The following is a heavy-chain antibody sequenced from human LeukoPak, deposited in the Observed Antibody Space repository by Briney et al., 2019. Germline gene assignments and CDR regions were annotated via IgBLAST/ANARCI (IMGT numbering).Heavy chain of an antibody. V-gene: IGHV3-66*02. CDR3: ARGAGYNYPVGY. CDR2: IYSGGST. Sequence: QPGGSLRLSCAASGFTDSSNYMSWVRQAPGKGLEWVSVIYSGGSTYYADSVKGRFTISRDNSKNTLYLQMNSLRAEDTAVYYCARGAGYNYPVGYWGQGTLVTVSS. D-gene: IGHD5-24*01. CDR1: GFTDSSNY. J-gene: IGHJ4*02.